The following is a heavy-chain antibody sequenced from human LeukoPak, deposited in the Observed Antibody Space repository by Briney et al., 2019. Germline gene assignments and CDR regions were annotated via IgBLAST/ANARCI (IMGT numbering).Heavy chain of an antibody. CDR3: ARLGRNDYVWGSYRYFN. J-gene: IGHJ4*02. Sequence: SVKVSCKASGGTFSSYAISWVRQAPGQGLEWVGGIIPIFGTANYAQKFQGRVTITADESTSTAYMELSSLRSEDTAVYYCARLGRNDYVWGSYRYFNWGQGTLVTVSS. V-gene: IGHV1-69*01. CDR1: GGTFSSYA. CDR2: IIPIFGTA. D-gene: IGHD3-16*02.